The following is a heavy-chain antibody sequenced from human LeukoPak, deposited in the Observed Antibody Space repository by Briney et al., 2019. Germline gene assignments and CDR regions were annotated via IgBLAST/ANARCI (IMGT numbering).Heavy chain of an antibody. D-gene: IGHD5-12*01. CDR3: ARSQDIVAPIDY. J-gene: IGHJ4*02. Sequence: GGSLRLSCAASGFIVSNNYMNWVRQAPGKGLEWVSIIYSGGGTYYADSVKGRFTISRDNSKNTLYLQMNSLRAEDTAVYYCARSQDIVAPIDYWGEGTLVTVSS. CDR1: GFIVSNNY. CDR2: IYSGGGT. V-gene: IGHV3-53*01.